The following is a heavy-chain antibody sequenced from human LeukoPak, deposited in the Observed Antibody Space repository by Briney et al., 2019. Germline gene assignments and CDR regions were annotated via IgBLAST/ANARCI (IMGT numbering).Heavy chain of an antibody. CDR1: GYSISSGYY. CDR3: ARGLSNYDFWSGCYVYYFDY. D-gene: IGHD3-3*01. J-gene: IGHJ4*02. CDR2: IYHSGST. Sequence: SETLSLTCTVSGYSISSGYYWGWIRQPPGKGLEWIGSIYHSGSTYCNPSLKSRVTISVDTSKNHFSLKLSSVTAADTAVYYCARGLSNYDFWSGCYVYYFDYWGQGTLVTVSS. V-gene: IGHV4-38-2*02.